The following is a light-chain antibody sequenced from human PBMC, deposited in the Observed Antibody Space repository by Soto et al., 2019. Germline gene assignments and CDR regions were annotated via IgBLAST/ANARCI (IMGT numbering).Light chain of an antibody. J-gene: IGKJ1*01. CDR3: QQYNNSPWT. V-gene: IGKV3-15*01. CDR1: QSIRTN. CDR2: DAS. Sequence: EVEMAQSPPTLSVSSRGKATLSIRASQSIRTNLAWYQQKPGQAPRLLIYDASTRATGIPARFSGSGSGTEFTLTISSLQSEDFAVYYCQQYNNSPWTFGQGTKVDIK.